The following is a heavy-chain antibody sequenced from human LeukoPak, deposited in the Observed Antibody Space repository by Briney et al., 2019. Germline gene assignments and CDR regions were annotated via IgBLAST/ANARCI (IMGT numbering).Heavy chain of an antibody. V-gene: IGHV3-7*01. CDR1: GFAFSSYW. CDR2: IKQDGSEK. Sequence: GGSLRLSCAASGFAFSSYWMSWVRQAPGKGLEWVANIKQDGSEKYYVDSVKGRFTISRDNAKNSLYLQMNSLRAKDTAVYYCARDQVVPAAMGEAYYYYYGMDVWGQGTTVTVSS. CDR3: ARDQVVPAAMGEAYYYYYGMDV. J-gene: IGHJ6*02. D-gene: IGHD2-2*01.